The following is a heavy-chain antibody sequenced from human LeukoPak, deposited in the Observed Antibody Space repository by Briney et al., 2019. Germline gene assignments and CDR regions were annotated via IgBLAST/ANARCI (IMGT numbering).Heavy chain of an antibody. CDR3: ARGPNYDFWSGYRCYGMDV. CDR1: GGSFSGYY. D-gene: IGHD3-3*01. Sequence: SETLSLTCAVYGGSFSGYYWSWIRQPPGKGLEWIGEINHSGSTNYNPSLKSRVTISVDTSKNQFSLELSSVTAADTAVYYCARGPNYDFWSGYRCYGMDVWGQGTTVTVSS. V-gene: IGHV4-34*01. J-gene: IGHJ6*02. CDR2: INHSGST.